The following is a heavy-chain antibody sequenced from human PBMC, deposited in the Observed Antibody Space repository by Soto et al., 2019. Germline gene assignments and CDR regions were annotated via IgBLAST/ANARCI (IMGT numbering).Heavy chain of an antibody. CDR3: ARVSTAYYYGMDV. V-gene: IGHV3-21*01. CDR2: ISSSSSYI. Sequence: EVQLVESGGGLVKPGGSLRLSCAASGFTFSSYSMNWVRQAPGKGLEWVSSISSSSSYIYYADSVKRRFTISRDNAKNSLYLQMNSLRAEDTAVYYCARVSTAYYYGMDVWGQGTTVTVSS. CDR1: GFTFSSYS. J-gene: IGHJ6*02.